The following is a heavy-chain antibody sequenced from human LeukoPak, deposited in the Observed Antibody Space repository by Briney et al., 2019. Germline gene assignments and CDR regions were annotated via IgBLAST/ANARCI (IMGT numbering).Heavy chain of an antibody. Sequence: SGTLSLTCAVSGGSISSSNWWSWVRQPPGKGLEWIGEIYHSGSTNYNPSLKSRVTISVDKSKNQFSLKLSSVTAADTAVYYCARRQGIAVAGATDAFDIWGQGTMVTVSS. CDR3: ARRQGIAVAGATDAFDI. CDR2: IYHSGST. D-gene: IGHD6-19*01. J-gene: IGHJ3*02. CDR1: GGSISSSNW. V-gene: IGHV4-4*02.